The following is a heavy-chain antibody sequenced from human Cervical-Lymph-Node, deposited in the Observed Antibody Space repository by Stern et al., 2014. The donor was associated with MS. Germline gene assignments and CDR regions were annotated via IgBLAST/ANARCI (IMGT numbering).Heavy chain of an antibody. CDR3: AVAPNYDSPTDY. CDR1: GYTFTSYG. V-gene: IGHV1-18*01. CDR2: IRAYNGNT. D-gene: IGHD3-3*01. Sequence: MQLVQSGAEVKKPGASVKVSCKASGYTFTSYGISWVRHAPGPGLEWMGRIRAYNGNTNHAQKLQGRVTMTTDTSTSTAYMELRSLRSDDTAVYYCAVAPNYDSPTDYWGQGTLVTVSS. J-gene: IGHJ4*02.